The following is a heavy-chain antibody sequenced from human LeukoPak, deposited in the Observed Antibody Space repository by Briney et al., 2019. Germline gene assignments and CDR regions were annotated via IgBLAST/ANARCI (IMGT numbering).Heavy chain of an antibody. J-gene: IGHJ6*03. D-gene: IGHD3-3*01. CDR2: IIPIFGTA. Sequence: ASVKVSCKASGGTFSSYAISWVRQAPRQGLEWMGGIIPIFGTANYAQKFQGRVTITTDESTSTAYMELSSLRSEDTAVYYCARSKSGYTYYYYMDVWGKGTTVTVSS. V-gene: IGHV1-69*05. CDR1: GGTFSSYA. CDR3: ARSKSGYTYYYYMDV.